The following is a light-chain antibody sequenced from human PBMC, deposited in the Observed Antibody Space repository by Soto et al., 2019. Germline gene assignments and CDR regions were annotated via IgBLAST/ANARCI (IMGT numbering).Light chain of an antibody. Sequence: EILLTQSPATLSLSPGDRATLSCRASQSVSIKLAWYQQKPGQAPRLLIYGTSNRATGIPDRISGSRSGTEFTLTISSLQSEDFGVYYCHQYNNWPLTFGGGTKVDI. J-gene: IGKJ4*01. CDR2: GTS. V-gene: IGKV3-15*01. CDR1: QSVSIK. CDR3: HQYNNWPLT.